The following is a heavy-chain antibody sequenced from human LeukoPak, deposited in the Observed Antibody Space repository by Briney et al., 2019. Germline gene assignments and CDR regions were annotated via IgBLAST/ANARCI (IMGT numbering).Heavy chain of an antibody. Sequence: TTSETLSLTCTVSGGSISSYYWSWIRQPPGKGLECIGYIHYSGSTNYNPSLKSRVTISVDTSKNQFSLKLKSVTAADTAVYYCARVFDSGSQAYFYYMDVWGKGTTVTIFS. D-gene: IGHD3-10*01. CDR1: GGSISSYY. V-gene: IGHV4-59*01. J-gene: IGHJ6*03. CDR2: IHYSGST. CDR3: ARVFDSGSQAYFYYMDV.